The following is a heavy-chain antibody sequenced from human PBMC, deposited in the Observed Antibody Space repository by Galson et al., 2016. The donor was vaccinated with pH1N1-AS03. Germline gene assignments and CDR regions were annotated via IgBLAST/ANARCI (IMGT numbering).Heavy chain of an antibody. Sequence: ETLSLTCGVSGSSVISGYYWGWIRQPPGKGLEWIGSVYHGGSKYYSPSLKSRVTIPLDTSNNQVSLNLNTVTAADTAVYFFVRDNIQAGASDYWGPGTLVTVSS. CDR3: VRDNIQAGASDY. CDR1: GSSVISGYY. CDR2: VYHGGSK. D-gene: IGHD6-19*01. J-gene: IGHJ4*02. V-gene: IGHV4-38-2*02.